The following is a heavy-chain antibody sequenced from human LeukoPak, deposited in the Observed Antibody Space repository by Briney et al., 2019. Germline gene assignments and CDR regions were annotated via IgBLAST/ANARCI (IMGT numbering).Heavy chain of an antibody. V-gene: IGHV1-2*02. Sequence: ASVKVSCKASGYTFTGYYMHWVRQAPGQGLEWMGWINPNSGGTNYAQKFQGRVTMTRNTSISTAYMELSSLRSEDTAVYYCARARRSGWYKNWFDPWGQGTLVTVSS. CDR1: GYTFTGYY. J-gene: IGHJ5*02. CDR2: INPNSGGT. D-gene: IGHD6-19*01. CDR3: ARARRSGWYKNWFDP.